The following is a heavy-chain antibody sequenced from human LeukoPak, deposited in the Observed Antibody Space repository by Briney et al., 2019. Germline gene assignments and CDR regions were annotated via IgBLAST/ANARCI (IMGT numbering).Heavy chain of an antibody. J-gene: IGHJ4*02. Sequence: HAGGSLRLSCAASGFTFSSYAMSWVRQAPGKGLEWVSAISGSGGSTYYADSVKGRFTISRDNSKNTLYLQMNSLRAEDTAVYYCAKAKWELLSFDYWGQGTLVTVSS. CDR2: ISGSGGST. CDR1: GFTFSSYA. CDR3: AKAKWELLSFDY. V-gene: IGHV3-23*01. D-gene: IGHD1-26*01.